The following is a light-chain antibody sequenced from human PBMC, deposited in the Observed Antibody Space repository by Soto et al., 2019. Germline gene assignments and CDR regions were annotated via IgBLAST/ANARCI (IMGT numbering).Light chain of an antibody. Sequence: DIQMTQSPSSVSASVGDRVTITCRASQGISNWLAWYRQKPGKAPDLLISSASSLQSGVPSRFSGSGSGTDFNLTISSLHPEDFAIYDCQQLYSAPITFGQGTRLEIK. CDR1: QGISNW. V-gene: IGKV1D-12*01. CDR3: QQLYSAPIT. J-gene: IGKJ5*01. CDR2: SAS.